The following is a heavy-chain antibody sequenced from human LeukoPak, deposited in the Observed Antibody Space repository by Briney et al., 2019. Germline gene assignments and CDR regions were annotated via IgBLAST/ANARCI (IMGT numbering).Heavy chain of an antibody. CDR3: AKDRVSVGTVITPGY. Sequence: GRSLRLSCAASAFTFSSYAMHWVRQAPGKGLEWVSVISCDGSNTYYADSVKGRFTISRDNSKNTVYLQMNSLRAEDTAVYYCAKDRVSVGTVITPGYWGQGTLVTVSP. V-gene: IGHV3-30*04. CDR2: ISCDGSNT. CDR1: AFTFSSYA. J-gene: IGHJ4*02. D-gene: IGHD4-17*01.